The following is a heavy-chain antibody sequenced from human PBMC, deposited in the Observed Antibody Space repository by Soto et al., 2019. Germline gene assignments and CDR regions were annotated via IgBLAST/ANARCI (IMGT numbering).Heavy chain of an antibody. CDR3: ARDPIPGYCSCTSCYKKGGIDV. CDR1: GFTFSSYA. V-gene: IGHV3-30*04. CDR2: ISYDGSNK. J-gene: IGHJ6*02. Sequence: GGSLRLSCAASGFTFSSYAMHWVRQAPGRGLEWVAVISYDGSNKYYADSVKGRFTISRDNSKNTLYLQMNSLRAEDTAVYYCARDPIPGYCSCTSCYKKGGIDVWGQGTTVTVSS. D-gene: IGHD2-2*02.